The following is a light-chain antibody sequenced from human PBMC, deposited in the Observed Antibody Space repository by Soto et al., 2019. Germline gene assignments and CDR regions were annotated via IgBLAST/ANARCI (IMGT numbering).Light chain of an antibody. V-gene: IGLV2-11*01. CDR1: SSDVGGYNY. CDR2: DVS. J-gene: IGLJ3*02. CDR3: CSYAGSYTWG. Sequence: QSVLTQPRSVSGSPGQSVTISCTGTSSDVGGYNYVSWYQQHPGKAPKLMIYDVSKRPSGVPDRFSGSKSGNTASLTISGLQAEDEADDYCCSYAGSYTWGFGGGTQLTVL.